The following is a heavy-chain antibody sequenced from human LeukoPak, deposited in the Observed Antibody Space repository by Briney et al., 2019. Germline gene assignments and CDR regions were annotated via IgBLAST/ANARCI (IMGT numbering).Heavy chain of an antibody. V-gene: IGHV4-31*03. CDR3: ARGNGAGNTNPYFDY. J-gene: IGHJ4*02. D-gene: IGHD1-1*01. Sequence: SETLSLTCTVSGGSISSGGYYWSWIRQHPGKGLEWIGYIYYSGSTYYNPSLKSRVTISVDTSRNQFSLKLSSVTAADTAVYYCARGNGAGNTNPYFDYWGQGTLVTVSS. CDR1: GGSISSGGYY. CDR2: IYYSGST.